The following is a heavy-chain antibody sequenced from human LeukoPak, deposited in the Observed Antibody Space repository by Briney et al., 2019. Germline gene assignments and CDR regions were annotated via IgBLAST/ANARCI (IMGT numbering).Heavy chain of an antibody. V-gene: IGHV4-34*01. CDR2: INHSGST. Sequence: SETLSLTCAVYGGSFSGYYWSWIRQPPGKGLEWIGEINHSGSTNYNPSLKSRVTISVDTSKNQFSLKLSFVTAADTAVYYCARVGSGSYYDYYYYMDVWGKGTTATISS. CDR3: ARVGSGSYYDYYYYMDV. J-gene: IGHJ6*03. D-gene: IGHD1-26*01. CDR1: GGSFSGYY.